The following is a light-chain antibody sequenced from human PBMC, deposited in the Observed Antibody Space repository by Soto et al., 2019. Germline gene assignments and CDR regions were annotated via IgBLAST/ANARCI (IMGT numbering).Light chain of an antibody. Sequence: QSALTQPPSASGSPGQSVTISCTGTSSDVGGYDYVSWYQQHPGKAPKLMIYEVTIRPSGVSVRFSGSKSGNTASLTVSGLQAEVEADYYCSSYTGGNPSYVFGTGTKV. V-gene: IGLV2-8*01. CDR3: SSYTGGNPSYV. CDR2: EVT. J-gene: IGLJ1*01. CDR1: SSDVGGYDY.